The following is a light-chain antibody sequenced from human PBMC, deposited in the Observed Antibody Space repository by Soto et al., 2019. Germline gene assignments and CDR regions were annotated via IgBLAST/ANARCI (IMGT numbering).Light chain of an antibody. Sequence: QSVLTQPPSVSAAPGQKVTISCSGRSSNIGNNYVSWYQQLPGTAPKLLIYDNNKRPSGIPDRSSGSKSGTSATLGITGLQTGDEADYYCGTWNNSLTVHVVFGGGTKLTVL. CDR1: SSNIGNNY. CDR2: DNN. J-gene: IGLJ2*01. CDR3: GTWNNSLTVHVV. V-gene: IGLV1-51*01.